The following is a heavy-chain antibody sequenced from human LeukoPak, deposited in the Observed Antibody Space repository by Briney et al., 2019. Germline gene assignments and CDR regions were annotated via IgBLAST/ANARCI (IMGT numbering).Heavy chain of an antibody. CDR3: ATVYYYASGNYRYYMDV. CDR1: GFTFSNAW. Sequence: KSGGSLRLSCAASGFTFSNAWMSWVRQAPGKWLEWVGRIKSKTDGGTTDYAAPVKGRFTISRDNSKNTLYLQMNSLRAEDTAVYYCATVYYYASGNYRYYMDVWGKGTTVTISS. J-gene: IGHJ6*03. D-gene: IGHD3-10*01. CDR2: IKSKTDGGTT. V-gene: IGHV3-15*01.